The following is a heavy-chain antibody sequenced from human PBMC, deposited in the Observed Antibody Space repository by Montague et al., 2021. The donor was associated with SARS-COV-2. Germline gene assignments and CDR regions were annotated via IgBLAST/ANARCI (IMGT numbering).Heavy chain of an antibody. CDR1: RLPFNGYA. D-gene: IGHD1-26*01. J-gene: IGHJ4*01. CDR2: ISHDESNH. Sequence: SLRLSCGASRLPFNGYAMHWVRQAPGKGLEWLTFISHDESNHRYADSVKGRFTISRDNSKNTLYLQMDSLRPEDTAVHYCAREGYRSGSFYIDYWGQGTLVTVSS. CDR3: AREGYRSGSFYIDY. V-gene: IGHV3-30*04.